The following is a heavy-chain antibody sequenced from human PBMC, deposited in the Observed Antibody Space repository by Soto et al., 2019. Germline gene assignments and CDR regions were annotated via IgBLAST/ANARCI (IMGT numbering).Heavy chain of an antibody. D-gene: IGHD1-20*01. CDR1: GGSFSGYY. J-gene: IGHJ4*01. CDR3: ARVGGTGYYWYFDY. V-gene: IGHV4-34*01. CDR2: INHSGST. Sequence: SETLSLTCAVYGGSFSGYYWSWIRQPPGKGLEWIGEINHSGSTNYNPSLKSRVTISVDTSKNQFSLELSSVTAADTAVYYCARVGGTGYYWYFDYWGHGILVTVSS.